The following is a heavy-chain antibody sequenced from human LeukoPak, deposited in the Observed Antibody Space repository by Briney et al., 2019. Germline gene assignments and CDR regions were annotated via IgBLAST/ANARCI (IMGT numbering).Heavy chain of an antibody. J-gene: IGHJ4*02. CDR3: ARQNPYGDQGGLIDY. V-gene: IGHV5-51*01. CDR2: IYPGDSHT. Sequence: GESLKISCKGSGYSFTSYWIGWVRQLPGKGLEWMGIIYPGDSHTRYSPSFQGQVTISADKSISTAYLQWSSLKASDTAMYSCARQNPYGDQGGLIDYWGQGTLVTVSS. D-gene: IGHD4-17*01. CDR1: GYSFTSYW.